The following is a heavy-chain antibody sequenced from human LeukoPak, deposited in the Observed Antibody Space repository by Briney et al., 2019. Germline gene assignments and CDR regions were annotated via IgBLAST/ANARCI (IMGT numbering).Heavy chain of an antibody. Sequence: GGSLRLSCAASGFTFSDFAMSWVRPAPGQGLEWVSTIRNSGGSTNYAHSVKGRFTISRDNAKNSLYLQMNSLRAEDTAVYYCARSGQTRTRRSDYYEDYWGQGTLVTVSS. J-gene: IGHJ4*02. CDR3: ARSGQTRTRRSDYYEDY. CDR1: GFTFSDFA. D-gene: IGHD3-3*01. CDR2: IRNSGGST. V-gene: IGHV3-23*01.